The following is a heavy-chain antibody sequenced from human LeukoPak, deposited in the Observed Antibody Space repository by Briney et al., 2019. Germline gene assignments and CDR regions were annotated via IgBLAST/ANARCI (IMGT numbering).Heavy chain of an antibody. CDR3: VKDHGLMITFGGVIVA. D-gene: IGHD3-16*02. V-gene: IGHV3-30*02. Sequence: GGSLRLSCAASGFTFSSYGMHWVRQAPGKGLEWVAFIRYDGSNKYYADSVKGRFTISRDNSKNTLYLQMNSLRAEDTAVYYCVKDHGLMITFGGVIVAWGQGTLVTVSS. CDR1: GFTFSSYG. CDR2: IRYDGSNK. J-gene: IGHJ4*02.